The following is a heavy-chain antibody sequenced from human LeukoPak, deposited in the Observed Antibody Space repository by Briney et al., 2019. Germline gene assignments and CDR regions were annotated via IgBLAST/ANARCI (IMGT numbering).Heavy chain of an antibody. CDR2: FYYSGGT. Sequence: SETLSLTCTVSGGSISSYYWSWIRQPPGAGLEYLGYFYYSGGTNYNPSLKSRAAISVDASKNQFSLKLSSVTAADTAVYYCARQRDSSSSPRRAFDIWGQGTMVTVSS. CDR1: GGSISSYY. CDR3: ARQRDSSSSPRRAFDI. D-gene: IGHD6-6*01. V-gene: IGHV4-59*01. J-gene: IGHJ3*02.